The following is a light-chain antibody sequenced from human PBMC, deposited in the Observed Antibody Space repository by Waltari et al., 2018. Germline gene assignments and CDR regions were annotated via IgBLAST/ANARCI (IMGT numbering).Light chain of an antibody. CDR1: ILPKNY. Sequence: SSELTQPSPVSVSPGQTARITCSGDILPKNYTRWFQQKPGQAPVLVLYHDSARPSGIPERFSGSSSGTTVTLTISGAQVEDEADYYCYSTTDNNLGVFGPGTRVTVL. CDR3: YSTTDNNLGV. J-gene: IGLJ1*01. CDR2: HDS. V-gene: IGLV3-27*01.